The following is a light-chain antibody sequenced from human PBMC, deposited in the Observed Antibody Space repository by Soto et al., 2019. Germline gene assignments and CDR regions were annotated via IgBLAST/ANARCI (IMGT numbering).Light chain of an antibody. J-gene: IGKJ1*01. Sequence: DIQITQSPSTLSASGGDRVTITCRASQSISSWLAWYQQKPGKAPKLLIYKASTLQSGVPSRFSGSGSGTEFTLAISSLQPDDFATYYCQQYNDNWTFGQGT. CDR1: QSISSW. CDR3: QQYNDNWT. V-gene: IGKV1-5*03. CDR2: KAS.